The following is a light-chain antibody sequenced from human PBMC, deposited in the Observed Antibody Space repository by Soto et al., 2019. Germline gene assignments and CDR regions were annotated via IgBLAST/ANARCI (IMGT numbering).Light chain of an antibody. CDR3: ISLTSSPSYV. J-gene: IGLJ1*01. Sequence: QSALTQPASVSGSPGQSITISCAGTSSDIGAYNYVSWYQQHPGKAPKLMIYDVSNRPSGISNRFSGSKSGNTASLTISGLQVEDEADYYCISLTSSPSYVFRTGTKVTVL. CDR1: SSDIGAYNY. CDR2: DVS. V-gene: IGLV2-14*03.